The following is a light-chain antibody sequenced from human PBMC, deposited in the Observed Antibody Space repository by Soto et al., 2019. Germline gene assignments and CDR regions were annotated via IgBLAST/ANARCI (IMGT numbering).Light chain of an antibody. CDR1: QSISRY. J-gene: IGKJ4*01. CDR3: QQYNNWPRAT. V-gene: IGKV3-15*01. CDR2: RTS. Sequence: EFVLTQSPGTLSLSPGERATLSCRASQSISRYLAWYQQKPGQAPRLLMFRTSSRATGFPARFSGSGSGTEFNLTISSLQSEDFGVYYCQQYNNWPRATFGGGTKVDIK.